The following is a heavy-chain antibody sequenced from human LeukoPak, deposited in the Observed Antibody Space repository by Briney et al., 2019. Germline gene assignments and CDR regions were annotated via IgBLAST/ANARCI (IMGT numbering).Heavy chain of an antibody. CDR3: ARHDGPRVYSEFDL. V-gene: IGHV4-39*01. Sequence: PSETLSLTCTVSGGSISSSSDDWGWIRQPPGKGLEWIGSIYYSGSTYNNPSLKSRVTISVDTSKNQFSLKLSSVTAADTAVYYCARHDGPRVYSEFDLWGQGTLVTVSS. CDR2: IYYSGST. CDR1: GGSISSSSDD. J-gene: IGHJ5*02. D-gene: IGHD6-13*01.